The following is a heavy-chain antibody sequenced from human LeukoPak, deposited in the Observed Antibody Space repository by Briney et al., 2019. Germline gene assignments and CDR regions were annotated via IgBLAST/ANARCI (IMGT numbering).Heavy chain of an antibody. V-gene: IGHV4-34*01. J-gene: IGHJ5*02. CDR3: ARKEGGQLVNTRRWFDP. CDR1: GGSFSGYY. D-gene: IGHD6-13*01. CDR2: INHSRRT. Sequence: SETLSLTCAVYGGSFSGYYWSWIRQPPGKGLEWIGEINHSRRTHYNPSLKSRVTISVDTSKNQFSLKLSSVTAADTAVYYCARKEGGQLVNTRRWFDPWGQGTLVTVSS.